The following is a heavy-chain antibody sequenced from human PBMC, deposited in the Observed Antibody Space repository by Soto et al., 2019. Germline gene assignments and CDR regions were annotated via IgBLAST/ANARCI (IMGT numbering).Heavy chain of an antibody. CDR1: GDTFNFYS. CDR2: VNPILSMS. Sequence: QVQLVQSGAEVKRPGSSVKVSCKASGDTFNFYSINWVRQAPGVGLEWVGRVNPILSMSNYAQRFQGRVTMTAGKSTSTAYMERRSLRSEDTAIYYCASSYGSGYRAFDYWGQGALVTVSS. D-gene: IGHD3-10*01. J-gene: IGHJ4*02. CDR3: ASSYGSGYRAFDY. V-gene: IGHV1-69*02.